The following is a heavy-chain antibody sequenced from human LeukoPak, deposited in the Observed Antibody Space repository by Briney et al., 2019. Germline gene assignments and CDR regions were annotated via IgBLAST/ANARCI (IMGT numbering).Heavy chain of an antibody. CDR3: AREGGFYRPLDY. J-gene: IGHJ4*02. Sequence: PSGTLSLICGVSSGSISSTNWWTWVRQPPGKGLEWIGEVHLDGRTNYNPSLESRLTMSVDLSENHISLKLTSVTAADTAVYYCAREGGFYRPLDYSGQGTLVTVSS. CDR2: VHLDGRT. CDR1: SGSISSTNW. V-gene: IGHV4-4*02. D-gene: IGHD3-3*01.